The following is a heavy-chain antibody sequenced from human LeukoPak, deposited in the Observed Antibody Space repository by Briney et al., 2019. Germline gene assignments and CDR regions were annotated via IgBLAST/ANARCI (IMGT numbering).Heavy chain of an antibody. D-gene: IGHD5-24*01. CDR3: AREGQRWLQYYFDY. V-gene: IGHV3-30*04. CDR2: ISYDGSNK. Sequence: PGGSLRLSCAASGFTFSSYAMHWVRQAPGKGLEWVAVISYDGSNKYYADSVKGRFTISRDNAKNSLYLQMNSLRAEDTAVYYCAREGQRWLQYYFDYWGQGTLVTVSS. CDR1: GFTFSSYA. J-gene: IGHJ4*02.